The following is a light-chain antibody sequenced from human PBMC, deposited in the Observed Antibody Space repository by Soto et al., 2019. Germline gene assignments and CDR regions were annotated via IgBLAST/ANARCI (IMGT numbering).Light chain of an antibody. V-gene: IGKV1-5*01. CDR1: QSISSG. CDR2: DAS. J-gene: IGKJ1*01. Sequence: DIQMTQSPSTLSASVGDRVTITCRASQSISSGLAWYHQKPGKAPKLLIYDASSLESGVPSRFSGSGSATEFTLTISSLQPDDFATYYCQQYNNYWTFGQGTRVEIK. CDR3: QQYNNYWT.